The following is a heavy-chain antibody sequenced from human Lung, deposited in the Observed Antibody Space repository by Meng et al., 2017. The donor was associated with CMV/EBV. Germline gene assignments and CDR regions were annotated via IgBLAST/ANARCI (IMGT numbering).Heavy chain of an antibody. CDR2: ITSSSSAT. Sequence: GGSLRLSCAASGFTFSDYYMSWIRQAPGRGLDWVSYITSSSSATYYADSVKGRFTISRDNAKNSLYPQMNSLRVEDTAVYYCARVKGSFKFAMAVWGQGTTVTVSS. J-gene: IGHJ6*02. V-gene: IGHV3-11*01. CDR3: ARVKGSFKFAMAV. D-gene: IGHD2/OR15-2a*01. CDR1: GFTFSDYY.